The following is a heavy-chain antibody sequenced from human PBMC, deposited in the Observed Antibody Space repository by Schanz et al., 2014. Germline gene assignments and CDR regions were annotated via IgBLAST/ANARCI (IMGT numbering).Heavy chain of an antibody. Sequence: QVQLVRSGAEVKKPGSSMKVSCKASGGTFSTYPINWLRQAPGQGLEWMGRIIPIHGIVNYAQRFQDRVRITADKSTSTAYMELSSLRSDDTAVYYCARGGGPEDVFDIWGQGTMLTVSS. V-gene: IGHV1-69*02. J-gene: IGHJ3*02. CDR1: GGTFSTYP. CDR3: ARGGGPEDVFDI. CDR2: IIPIHGIV. D-gene: IGHD2-15*01.